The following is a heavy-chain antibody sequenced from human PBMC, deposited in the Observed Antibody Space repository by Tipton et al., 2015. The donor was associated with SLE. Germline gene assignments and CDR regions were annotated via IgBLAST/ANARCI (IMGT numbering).Heavy chain of an antibody. CDR3: ARQRSGTWLQYYFDF. J-gene: IGHJ4*02. D-gene: IGHD5-24*01. V-gene: IGHV4-39*01. CDR2: SYYTGRT. Sequence: TLYLTCTVSGGSLSTPTYYWGWIRQSPGKGLGWIGTSYYTGRTYYNPSLNSRVSMSVDTSNNQFSLRLSSMTAADTAVYYCARQRSGTWLQYYFDFWGQGMLVSVSS. CDR1: GGSLSTPTYY.